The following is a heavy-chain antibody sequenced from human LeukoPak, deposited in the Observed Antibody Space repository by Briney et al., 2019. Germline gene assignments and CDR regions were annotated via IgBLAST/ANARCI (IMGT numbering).Heavy chain of an antibody. V-gene: IGHV1-18*01. CDR2: ISAYNGNT. CDR1: GGTFSSYA. CDR3: ARAWGYGSGSYFPVFGYFDY. Sequence: ASVKVSCKASGGTFSSYAISWVRQAPGQGLEWMGWISAYNGNTNYAQKLQGRVTMTTDTSTSTAYMELRSLRSDDTAVYYCARAWGYGSGSYFPVFGYFDYWGQGTLVTVSS. J-gene: IGHJ4*02. D-gene: IGHD3-10*01.